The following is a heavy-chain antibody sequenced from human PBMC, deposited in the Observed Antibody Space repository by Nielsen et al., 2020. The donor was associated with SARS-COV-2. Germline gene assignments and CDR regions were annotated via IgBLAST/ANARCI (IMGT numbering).Heavy chain of an antibody. Sequence: GESLKISCKGSGYSFTSYWISWVRQMPGKGLEWMGRIDPSDSYTNYSPSFQGHVTISADKSISTAYLQWSSLGASDTAIYYCARNDILTGYSPDYWGQGTLVTVSS. CDR2: IDPSDSYT. CDR1: GYSFTSYW. D-gene: IGHD3-9*01. CDR3: ARNDILTGYSPDY. V-gene: IGHV5-10-1*01. J-gene: IGHJ4*02.